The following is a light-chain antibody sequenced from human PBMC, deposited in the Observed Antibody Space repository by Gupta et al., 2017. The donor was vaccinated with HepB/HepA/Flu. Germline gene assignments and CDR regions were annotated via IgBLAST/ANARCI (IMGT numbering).Light chain of an antibody. Sequence: SPGERATLSCRASESLSGNFLAWYQQKPGQAPRLLIFGASSRATGIPDRFGGSGSGTDFTLTISRLEPEDFVLYYCQQDDNSPTTFGGGTKVEIK. CDR2: GAS. V-gene: IGKV3-20*01. CDR1: ESLSGNF. CDR3: QQDDNSPTT. J-gene: IGKJ4*01.